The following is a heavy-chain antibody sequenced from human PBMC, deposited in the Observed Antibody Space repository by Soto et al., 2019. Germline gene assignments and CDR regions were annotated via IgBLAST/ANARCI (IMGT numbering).Heavy chain of an antibody. CDR2: ISGSGGST. J-gene: IGHJ4*02. D-gene: IGHD5-12*01. Sequence: PGGSLRLSCAASGFTFSSYAMSWVRQAPGKGLEWVSAISGSGGSTYYADSVKGRFTISRDNSKNTLYLQMNSLRAEDTAVYYCAKVKKRDFGRYSALPSPLGFDYWGQGTLVTVSS. CDR3: AKVKKRDFGRYSALPSPLGFDY. V-gene: IGHV3-23*01. CDR1: GFTFSSYA.